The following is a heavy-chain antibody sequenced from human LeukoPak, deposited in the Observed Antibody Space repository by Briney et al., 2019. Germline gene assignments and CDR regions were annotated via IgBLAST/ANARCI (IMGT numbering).Heavy chain of an antibody. CDR3: AKVIYSNYGYFDY. CDR2: ISYDGSNK. D-gene: IGHD4-11*01. J-gene: IGHJ4*02. CDR1: GFTFSSYA. Sequence: GGSLRLSCAASGFTFSSYAMHWVRQAPGKGLEWVAVISYDGSNKYYADSVKGRFTISRDNSKNTLYLQMNSLTVEDTAVYYCAKVIYSNYGYFDYWGQGTLVTVSS. V-gene: IGHV3-30-3*01.